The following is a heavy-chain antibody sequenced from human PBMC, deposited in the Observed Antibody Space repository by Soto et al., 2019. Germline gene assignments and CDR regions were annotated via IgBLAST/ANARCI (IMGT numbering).Heavy chain of an antibody. CDR1: GGSISSSSYY. Sequence: QLQLQESGPGLVKPSETLSLTCTVSGGSISSSSYYWGWIRQPPGKGLEWIGTIYYSPSTYYNPSLKSRVTISVDTSKNQFSLKLSSVTAADTAVYYCARQPLAGSSFDYWGQGTLVTVSS. V-gene: IGHV4-39*01. D-gene: IGHD6-19*01. CDR3: ARQPLAGSSFDY. J-gene: IGHJ4*02. CDR2: IYYSPST.